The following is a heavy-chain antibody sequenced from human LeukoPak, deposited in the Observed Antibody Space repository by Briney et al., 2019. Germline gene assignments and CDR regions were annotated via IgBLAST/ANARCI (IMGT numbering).Heavy chain of an antibody. V-gene: IGHV3-23*01. Sequence: GGSLRLSCAASGFTFSSYAMSWVRQAPGKGLEWVSAISGSGGSTYYADSVKGRLTISRDNSKNTLYLQMNSLRAEDTAVYYCAKDPRNIVGANVDYWGQGTLVTVSS. CDR1: GFTFSSYA. J-gene: IGHJ4*02. CDR2: ISGSGGST. D-gene: IGHD1-26*01. CDR3: AKDPRNIVGANVDY.